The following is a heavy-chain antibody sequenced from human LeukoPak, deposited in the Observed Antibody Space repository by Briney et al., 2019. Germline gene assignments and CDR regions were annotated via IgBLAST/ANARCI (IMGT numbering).Heavy chain of an antibody. CDR1: GFTFSYQY. CDR3: ARRSPGSSSLFFYYMDV. V-gene: IGHV3-11*01. Sequence: GGSLRLSCVASGFTFSYQYMSWNRQAPGKGLEWISYISTSGDTIYYADSVKGRFTISRDNARNSLYLQINTLQAEDTAVYYCARRSPGSSSLFFYYMDVWGKGTTVTVSS. CDR2: ISTSGDTI. J-gene: IGHJ6*03. D-gene: IGHD1-26*01.